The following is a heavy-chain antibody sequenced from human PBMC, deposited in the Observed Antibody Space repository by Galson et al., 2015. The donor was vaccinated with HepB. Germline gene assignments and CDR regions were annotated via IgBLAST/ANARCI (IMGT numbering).Heavy chain of an antibody. D-gene: IGHD3-10*01. CDR1: GFTFSTYA. Sequence: SLRLSCAASGFTFSTYAMSWVRQAPGKGLEWVSAINGAGSSTFYADSVKGRFTISRDNSKNTLYLQLNSPRAEDTAVYYCAKDTLTMVRGVIISEGFDPWGQGTLVTVSS. CDR2: INGAGSST. J-gene: IGHJ5*02. CDR3: AKDTLTMVRGVIISEGFDP. V-gene: IGHV3-23*01.